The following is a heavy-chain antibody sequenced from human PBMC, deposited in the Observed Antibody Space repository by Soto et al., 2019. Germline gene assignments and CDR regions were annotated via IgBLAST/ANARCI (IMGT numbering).Heavy chain of an antibody. D-gene: IGHD5-18*01. Sequence: QVQLQESGPGLVKPSQTLSLTCTVSGGSISSGGYYWSWIRQHPGKGLEWIGYIYYSGSTYYNPSLKSRVTISVDTSKNQFSLKLSSVTAADTAVYYCAREALWSPGYPRSNWFDPWGQGTLVTVSS. V-gene: IGHV4-31*03. CDR2: IYYSGST. CDR3: AREALWSPGYPRSNWFDP. J-gene: IGHJ5*02. CDR1: GGSISSGGYY.